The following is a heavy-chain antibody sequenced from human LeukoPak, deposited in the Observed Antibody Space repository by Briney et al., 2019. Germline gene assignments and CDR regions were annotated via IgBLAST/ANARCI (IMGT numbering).Heavy chain of an antibody. J-gene: IGHJ4*02. Sequence: GGSLRLSCAASGFTFSNAWMSWVRQAPGKGLEWVGRIKSKTDGGTTDYAAPVKGRFTISRDDSKNTLYLQMNSLKTEDTAVYYCTGSRFGELLYGFDYWGQGTLVTVSS. V-gene: IGHV3-15*01. CDR1: GFTFSNAW. CDR3: TGSRFGELLYGFDY. D-gene: IGHD3-10*01. CDR2: IKSKTDGGTT.